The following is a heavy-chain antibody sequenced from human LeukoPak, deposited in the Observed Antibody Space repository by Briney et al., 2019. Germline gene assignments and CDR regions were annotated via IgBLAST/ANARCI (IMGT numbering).Heavy chain of an antibody. CDR2: ISWNSGSI. CDR3: AREGSSTSFDP. V-gene: IGHV3-9*01. J-gene: IGHJ5*02. Sequence: PGRSLRLSCAASGFTFDDYAMHWVRQAPGKGLEWVSGISWNSGSIVYADSVKGRFTISRDNSKNTLYLQMNSLRAEDTAVYYYAREGSSTSFDPWGQGTLVTVSS. D-gene: IGHD2-2*01. CDR1: GFTFDDYA.